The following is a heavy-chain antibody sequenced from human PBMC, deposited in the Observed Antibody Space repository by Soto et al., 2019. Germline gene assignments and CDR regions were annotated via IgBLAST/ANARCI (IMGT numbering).Heavy chain of an antibody. D-gene: IGHD5-18*01. CDR2: ISSSISTM. Sequence: EVQLVESGGGLVQPGGSLRLSCAASGFTFSSYSMNWVRQAPGKGLEWLSYISSSISTMHYADSVKGRFTISRDYAKNSRYLQINSLRDEDTAVYYCAREVRDTAVADFDYWGQGTLVTVSS. J-gene: IGHJ4*02. CDR3: AREVRDTAVADFDY. CDR1: GFTFSSYS. V-gene: IGHV3-48*02.